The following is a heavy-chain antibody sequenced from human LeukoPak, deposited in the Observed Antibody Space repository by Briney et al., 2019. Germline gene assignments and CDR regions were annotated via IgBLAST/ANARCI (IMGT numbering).Heavy chain of an antibody. J-gene: IGHJ4*02. D-gene: IGHD6-19*01. CDR1: GFTFSSYW. V-gene: IGHV3-7*01. CDR2: IKQDGSEK. Sequence: PGGSLRLSCAASGFTFSSYWMSWVRQAPGEGLEWVANIKQDGSEKYYVDSVKGRFTISRDNAKNSLYLQMNSLRAEDTAVYYCARVMYSSGWGPFDYWGQGTLVTVSS. CDR3: ARVMYSSGWGPFDY.